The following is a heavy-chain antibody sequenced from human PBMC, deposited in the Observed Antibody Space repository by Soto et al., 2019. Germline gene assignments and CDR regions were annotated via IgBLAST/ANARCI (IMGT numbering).Heavy chain of an antibody. CDR3: ARVSGSYYHVYYFDY. J-gene: IGHJ4*02. V-gene: IGHV4-61*01. Sequence: PSETLSLTCTFSGGSVSSANSYCGRIRQHPGKGLEWIGSIYYSGNTNYNPSLNSRVTISVDTSKNQLSLRLSSVTAADTSVYYCARVSGSYYHVYYFDYWGQGTLVTVSS. CDR1: GGSVSSANSY. D-gene: IGHD1-26*01. CDR2: IYYSGNT.